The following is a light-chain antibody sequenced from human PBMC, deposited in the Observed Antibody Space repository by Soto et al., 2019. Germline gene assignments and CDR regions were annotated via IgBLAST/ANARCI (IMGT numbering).Light chain of an antibody. J-gene: IGKJ5*01. V-gene: IGKV1-5*03. CDR1: QSISSW. CDR3: QQYNSYSIT. CDR2: KAS. Sequence: DIQMTPSPSTLSASVVDRVTITCRASQSISSWLAWYQQKPGKAPKLLIYKASSLESGVPSRFSGSGSGTEFTLTISSLQPDDFATYYCQQYNSYSITFGQGTRLEIK.